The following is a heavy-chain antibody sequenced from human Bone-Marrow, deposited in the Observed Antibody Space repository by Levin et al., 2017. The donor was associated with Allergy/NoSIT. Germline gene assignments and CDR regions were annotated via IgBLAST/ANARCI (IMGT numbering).Heavy chain of an antibody. J-gene: IGHJ1*01. D-gene: IGHD5-18*01. CDR3: ARVGIQLWFPYFQH. CDR1: GGSFSGYY. Sequence: PSETLSLTCAVYGGSFSGYYWSWIRQPPGKGLEWIGEINHSGSTNYNPSLKSRVTISVDTSKNQFSLKLSSVTAADTAVYYCARVGIQLWFPYFQHWGQGTLVTVSS. V-gene: IGHV4-34*01. CDR2: INHSGST.